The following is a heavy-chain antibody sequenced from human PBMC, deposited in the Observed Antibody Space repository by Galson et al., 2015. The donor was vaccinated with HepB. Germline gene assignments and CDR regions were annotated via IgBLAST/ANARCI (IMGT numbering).Heavy chain of an antibody. J-gene: IGHJ4*02. CDR2: ISYDGSNK. CDR1: GFTFRSYG. D-gene: IGHD3-16*01. V-gene: IGHV3-30*18. Sequence: SLRLSCAASGFTFRSYGMHWVRQAPGKGLEWVAVISYDGSNKYYADSVKGRFTISRDNSKNTLYLQMNSLRAEDTAVYYCAKDGVNYFDYWGQGTLVTVSS. CDR3: AKDGVNYFDY.